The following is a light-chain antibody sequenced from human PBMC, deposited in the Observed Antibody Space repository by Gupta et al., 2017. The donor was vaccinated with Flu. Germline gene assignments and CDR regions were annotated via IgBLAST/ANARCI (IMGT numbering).Light chain of an antibody. CDR3: GTWDSSLSAWV. CDR1: SSNIGNNY. V-gene: IGLV1-51*01. CDR2: ENS. Sequence: KVTISCSGSSSNIGNNYVSWYQQLPGTAPKLLIYENSKRPSGIPDRFSGSKSDTSATLGITGLQTGDEADYYCGTWDSSLSAWVFGGGTKLTVL. J-gene: IGLJ3*02.